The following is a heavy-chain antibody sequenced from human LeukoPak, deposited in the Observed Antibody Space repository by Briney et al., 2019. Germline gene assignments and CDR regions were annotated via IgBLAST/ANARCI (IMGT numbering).Heavy chain of an antibody. Sequence: PGRSLRLSCAASGFTFDDYAMHWVRQAPGKGLEWVSGISWNSGSIGYADSVKGRFTISRDNAKNFLYLQMNSLRAEDTALYYCAKGREYSSSPVDYWGQGTLVTVSS. V-gene: IGHV3-9*01. CDR1: GFTFDDYA. D-gene: IGHD6-6*01. CDR3: AKGREYSSSPVDY. J-gene: IGHJ4*02. CDR2: ISWNSGSI.